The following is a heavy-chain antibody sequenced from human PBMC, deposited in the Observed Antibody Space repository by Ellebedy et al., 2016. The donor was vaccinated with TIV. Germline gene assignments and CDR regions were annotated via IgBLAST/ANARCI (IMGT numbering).Heavy chain of an antibody. J-gene: IGHJ1*01. V-gene: IGHV3-15*01. CDR2: IKNKTDGGAA. D-gene: IGHD5-18*01. Sequence: GGSLRLSCAASGFTFSNAWMNWVRQAPGKGLEWVGRIKNKTDGGAADYAAPVKGRFTISRDDSKNTLYLQMNSPKTEDTAVYFCTTVYRYNYDSVWGQGTLVTVSS. CDR1: GFTFSNAW. CDR3: TTVYRYNYDSV.